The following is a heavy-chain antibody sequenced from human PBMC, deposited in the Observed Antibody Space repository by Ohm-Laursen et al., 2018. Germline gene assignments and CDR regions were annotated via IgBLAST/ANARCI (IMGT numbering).Heavy chain of an antibody. D-gene: IGHD3-22*01. J-gene: IGHJ3*02. CDR1: GGSFSGYY. V-gene: IGHV4-34*01. CDR2: INHSGST. Sequence: SDTLSLTCAVYGGSFSGYYWNWIRQPPGKGLEWIGEINHSGSTNYNPSLKSRVTISVDTSKDQFSLKLSSVTGADTAVYYCATGGDSSGYYLPKAFDIWGQGTMVTVSS. CDR3: ATGGDSSGYYLPKAFDI.